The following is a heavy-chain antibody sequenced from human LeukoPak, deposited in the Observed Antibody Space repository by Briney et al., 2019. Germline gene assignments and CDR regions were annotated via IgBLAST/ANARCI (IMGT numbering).Heavy chain of an antibody. J-gene: IGHJ5*02. Sequence: GGSLRLSCAASGFTFSSYAMHWVRQAPGKGLEWVAVISYDGSNKYYAGSVKGRFTISRDNSKNTLYLQMNSLRAEDTAVYYCARGLGSGSYYKDPNWFDPWGQGTLVTVSS. CDR2: ISYDGSNK. CDR1: GFTFSSYA. D-gene: IGHD3-10*02. V-gene: IGHV3-30-3*01. CDR3: ARGLGSGSYYKDPNWFDP.